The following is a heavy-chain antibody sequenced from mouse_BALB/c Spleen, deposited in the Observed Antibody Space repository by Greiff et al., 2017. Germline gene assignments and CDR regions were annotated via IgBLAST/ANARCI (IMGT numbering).Heavy chain of an antibody. D-gene: IGHD2-3*01. CDR3: ARRGYESFAY. Sequence: QVQLQQSGAELVRPGSSVKISCKASGYAFSSYWMNWVKQRPGQGLEWIGQIYPGDGDTNYNGKFKGKATLTADKSSSTAYMQLSSLTSEDSAVYFCARRGYESFAYWGQGTLVTVSA. CDR2: IYPGDGDT. V-gene: IGHV1-80*01. CDR1: GYAFSSYW. J-gene: IGHJ3*01.